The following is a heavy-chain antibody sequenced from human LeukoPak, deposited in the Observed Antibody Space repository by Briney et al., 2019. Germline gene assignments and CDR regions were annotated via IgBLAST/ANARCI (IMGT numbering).Heavy chain of an antibody. CDR1: GGSFSGYY. J-gene: IGHJ5*02. CDR3: ARGRDGYNSNWFDP. CDR2: INHSGST. Sequence: SKTLSLTCAVYGGSFSGYYWSWIRQPPGKGLEWIGEINHSGSTNYNPSLKSRVTISVDTSKNQFSLKLSSVTAADTAVYYCARGRDGYNSNWFDPWGQGTLVTVSS. D-gene: IGHD5-24*01. V-gene: IGHV4-34*01.